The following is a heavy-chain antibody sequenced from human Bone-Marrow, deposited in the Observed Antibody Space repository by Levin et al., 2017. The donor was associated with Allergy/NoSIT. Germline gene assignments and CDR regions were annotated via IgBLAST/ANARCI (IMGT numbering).Heavy chain of an antibody. J-gene: IGHJ4*02. CDR1: GGSVTSGSYY. V-gene: IGHV4-61*01. D-gene: IGHD6-19*01. Sequence: SQTLSLTCTVSGGSVTSGSYYWTWIRQPPGKGLEWIGYSYYSGSTNYNPSLNSRVTISVDTSKNRFSLNLRSVTAADTAVYYCARGEQWLAFFDYWGQGTLVTVSS. CDR2: SYYSGST. CDR3: ARGEQWLAFFDY.